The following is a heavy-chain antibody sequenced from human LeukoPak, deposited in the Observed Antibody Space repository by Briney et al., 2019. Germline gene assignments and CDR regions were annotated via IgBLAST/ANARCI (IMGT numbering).Heavy chain of an antibody. Sequence: GGSLRLSCAASGFTFSNRWMSWVRQAPGKGLEWVGHIKNKADGGKTEYAAPVNSTFAISRDHSKTTLYLQMNRLKTEDTAIYCCTTDAFLWFGELRFWGQGTLVSVSS. V-gene: IGHV3-15*01. CDR3: TTDAFLWFGELRF. J-gene: IGHJ4*02. D-gene: IGHD3-10*01. CDR2: IKNKADGGKT. CDR1: GFTFSNRW.